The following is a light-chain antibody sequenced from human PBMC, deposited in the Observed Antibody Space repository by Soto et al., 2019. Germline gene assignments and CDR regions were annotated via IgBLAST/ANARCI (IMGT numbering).Light chain of an antibody. V-gene: IGKV1-5*03. Sequence: DIEMTQSPSTLSASLGDRVTITCRASQSISSWLAWYQQKPGKAPKLLIYKASTLESGVPSRFSGSGSGTELTLTISSLQPDDFATYYCQQYNTDLWTFGQGTKVDI. CDR2: KAS. J-gene: IGKJ1*01. CDR3: QQYNTDLWT. CDR1: QSISSW.